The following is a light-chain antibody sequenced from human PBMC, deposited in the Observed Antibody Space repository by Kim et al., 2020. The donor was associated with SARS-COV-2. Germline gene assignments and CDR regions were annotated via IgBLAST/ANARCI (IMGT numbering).Light chain of an antibody. J-gene: IGKJ2*01. CDR2: DAS. V-gene: IGKV3-11*01. CDR1: QSVSSY. Sequence: PATLSLSPGERATLSCRASQSVSSYLAWYQQKPGQAPRLLIYDASNRATGIPARFSGSGSGTDFTLTISSLEPEDFAVYYCQQGNTFGQGTKLEI. CDR3: QQGNT.